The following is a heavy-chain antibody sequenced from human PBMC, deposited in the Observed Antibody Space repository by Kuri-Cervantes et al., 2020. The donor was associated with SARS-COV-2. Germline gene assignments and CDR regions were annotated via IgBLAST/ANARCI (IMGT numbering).Heavy chain of an antibody. CDR1: GFTFSSYW. D-gene: IGHD3-3*01. CDR3: AKAYYDFWSGPWGGFDI. J-gene: IGHJ3*02. V-gene: IGHV3-74*01. CDR2: INSDGSST. Sequence: GGSLRLSCAASGFTFSSYWMHWVRQAPGKGLVWVSRINSDGSSTSYADSVKGRFTISRDNAKNTLYLQMNSLRAEDTAVYFCAKAYYDFWSGPWGGFDIRGQGTVVTVSS.